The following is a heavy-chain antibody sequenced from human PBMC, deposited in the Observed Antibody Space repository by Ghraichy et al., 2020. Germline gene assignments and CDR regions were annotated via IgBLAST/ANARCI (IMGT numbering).Heavy chain of an antibody. CDR3: ARVGYSYGTNWFDP. V-gene: IGHV4-39*01. CDR1: GGSINSNSFY. J-gene: IGHJ5*02. D-gene: IGHD5-18*01. CDR2: IYYSGST. Sequence: SETLSLTCTVSGGSINSNSFYWAWIRQPPGQGLEWIGSIYYSGSTYYDPSLKSRVTISIDTSKNQFSLNLNSVTAADTAIYYCARVGYSYGTNWFDPWGQGTLVTGSS.